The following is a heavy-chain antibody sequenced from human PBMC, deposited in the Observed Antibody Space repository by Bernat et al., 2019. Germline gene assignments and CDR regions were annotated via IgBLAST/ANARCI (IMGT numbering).Heavy chain of an antibody. Sequence: QVQLVQSGAEVKKPGASVKVSCKVSGYTLTELSMHWVRQAPGKGLEWMGGFDPEDGETIYAQKFQGRVTMTEDTSTYTAYMELSSLRSEDTAGYYCATELFECSGCSCYSEGGDWGQGTLVTVSS. V-gene: IGHV1-24*01. D-gene: IGHD2-15*01. J-gene: IGHJ4*02. CDR3: ATELFECSGCSCYSEGGD. CDR2: FDPEDGET. CDR1: GYTLTELS.